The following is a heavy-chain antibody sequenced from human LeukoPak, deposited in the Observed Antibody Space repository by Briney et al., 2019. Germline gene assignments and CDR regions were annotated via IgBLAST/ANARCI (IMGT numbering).Heavy chain of an antibody. CDR2: INAGNGNT. J-gene: IGHJ4*02. CDR3: ARTPDYDILTGYYGYDY. Sequence: ASVKVSCKASGYTFTSYAMHWVRQAPGQRLEWMGWINAGNGNTKYSQKFQGRVTITRDTSASTAYMELSSLRSEDTAVYYCARTPDYDILTGYYGYDYWGQGTLVTISS. CDR1: GYTFTSYA. V-gene: IGHV1-3*01. D-gene: IGHD3-9*01.